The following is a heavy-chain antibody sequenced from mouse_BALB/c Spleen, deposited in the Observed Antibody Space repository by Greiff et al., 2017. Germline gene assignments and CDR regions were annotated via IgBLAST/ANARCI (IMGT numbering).Heavy chain of an antibody. CDR3: ARSPYYYGSSYCDY. J-gene: IGHJ2*01. V-gene: IGHV1S81*02. D-gene: IGHD1-1*01. CDR1: GYTFTSYW. Sequence: QVQLQQPGAELVKPGASVKLSCKASGYTFTSYWMHWVKQRPGQGLEWIGEINPSNGRTNYNEKFKSKATLTVDKSSSTAYMQLSSLTSEDSAVYYCARSPYYYGSSYCDYWGQGTTLTVSS. CDR2: INPSNGRT.